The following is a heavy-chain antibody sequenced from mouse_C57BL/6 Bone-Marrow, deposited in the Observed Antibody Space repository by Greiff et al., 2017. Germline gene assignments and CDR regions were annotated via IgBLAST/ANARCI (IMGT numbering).Heavy chain of an antibody. CDR2: IYPTSGRT. CDR1: GYTFTSYW. J-gene: IGHJ2*01. CDR3: ARSGPRGRSFDY. V-gene: IGHV1-55*01. Sequence: VQLQQPGAELVKPGASVKMSCKASGYTFTSYWITWVKQRPGQGLAWIGDIYPTSGRTNYNEKFKSKAILTVDTASSTAYMQLSSLTSEDSAGCFCARSGPRGRSFDYWGQGTTLTGSS. D-gene: IGHD3-1*01.